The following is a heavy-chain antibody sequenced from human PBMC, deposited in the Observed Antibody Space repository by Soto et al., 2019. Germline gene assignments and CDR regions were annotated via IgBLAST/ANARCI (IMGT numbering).Heavy chain of an antibody. CDR3: AKDRYSSSAYYYYGMDA. CDR2: ISGNSGSL. D-gene: IGHD6-6*01. CDR1: GFIFDDYA. V-gene: IGHV3-9*01. J-gene: IGHJ6*02. Sequence: EVQLVESGGGLVKPGGSLRLSWAASGFIFDDYAMHWVRQAPGKGLEWVAVISGNSGSLGYADSVKGRFTISRDNAKNSLYLQMNRLRAEDTALYYCAKDRYSSSAYYYYGMDAWGQGTTVTVSS.